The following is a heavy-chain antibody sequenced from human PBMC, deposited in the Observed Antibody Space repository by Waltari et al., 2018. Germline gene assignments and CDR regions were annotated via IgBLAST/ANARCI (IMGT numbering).Heavy chain of an antibody. CDR2: IYYSGST. V-gene: IGHV4-39*07. CDR3: AREPSTVKSYYYYGMDV. Sequence: QLQLQESGPGLVKPSETLSLTCTVSGGSISSSSYYWGWIRQPPGKGLEWIGSIYYSGSTYYNPSLKSRVTISVDTSKNQFSLKLSSVTAADTAVYYCAREPSTVKSYYYYGMDVWGQGTTVIVSS. CDR1: GGSISSSSYY. D-gene: IGHD4-17*01. J-gene: IGHJ6*02.